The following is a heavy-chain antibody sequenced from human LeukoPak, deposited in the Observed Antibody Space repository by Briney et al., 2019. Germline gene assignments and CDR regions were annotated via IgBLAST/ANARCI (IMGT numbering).Heavy chain of an antibody. Sequence: SETLSLTCAVYGGSFSGYYWSWLRQPPGKGLEWIGEINHSGSTNYNPSLKSRVTISVDTSKNQFSLKLSSVTAADTAVYYCARGRRLTIFGVARFYAFDIWGQGTMVTVSS. CDR2: INHSGST. D-gene: IGHD3-3*01. J-gene: IGHJ3*02. CDR3: ARGRRLTIFGVARFYAFDI. V-gene: IGHV4-34*01. CDR1: GGSFSGYY.